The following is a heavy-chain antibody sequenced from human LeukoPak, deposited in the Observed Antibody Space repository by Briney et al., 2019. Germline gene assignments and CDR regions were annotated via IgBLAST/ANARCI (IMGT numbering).Heavy chain of an antibody. CDR2: VNPGNGNT. J-gene: IGHJ4*02. Sequence: GASVKVSCKASGYTFTSYAMHWVRQAPGQRLEWMGWVNPGNGNTKYSQKFQGRVTISRDTSASTAYMELSSLRSDDTAVYYCARGTTVMVTYWGQGTLVTVSS. CDR1: GYTFTSYA. D-gene: IGHD5-18*01. V-gene: IGHV1-3*01. CDR3: ARGTTVMVTY.